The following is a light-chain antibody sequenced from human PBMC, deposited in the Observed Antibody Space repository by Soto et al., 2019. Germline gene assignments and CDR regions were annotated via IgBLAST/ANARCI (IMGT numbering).Light chain of an antibody. CDR1: NIGSKS. Sequence: SYELTQPPSVSVAPGQTAKITCGGDNIGSKSLHWYQQKPGQAPVLVVYADSDRPSGIPERFSGSNSGNTATLTISRVEAGDEAGYYCHLWDSSSDHWVFGGGTKLTVL. CDR3: HLWDSSSDHWV. CDR2: ADS. V-gene: IGLV3-21*02. J-gene: IGLJ3*02.